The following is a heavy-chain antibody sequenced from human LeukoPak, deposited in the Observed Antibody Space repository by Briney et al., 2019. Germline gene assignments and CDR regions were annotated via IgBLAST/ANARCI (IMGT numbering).Heavy chain of an antibody. CDR3: ARVPDYDFWSGYYAVDDAFDI. D-gene: IGHD3-3*01. J-gene: IGHJ3*02. V-gene: IGHV4-34*01. CDR2: INHGGST. CDR1: GENFSIYF. Sequence: TSETLSLTCAVYGENFSIYFYSWIRQPPGKGLEWIGEINHGGSTSYNPSLKSRVTISVDTSKNQFSLKLSSVTAADTAVYYCARVPDYDFWSGYYAVDDAFDIWGQGTMVTVSS.